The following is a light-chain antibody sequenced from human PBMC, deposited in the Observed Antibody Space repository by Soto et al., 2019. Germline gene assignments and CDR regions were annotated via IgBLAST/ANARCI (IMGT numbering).Light chain of an antibody. Sequence: QSVLTQPRSVSGSPGQSVTISCTGTSSDVGGYNSVSWYQHHPGKAPKLMIYDLTKRPSGVPDRFSGSKSGNTASLTISGLQAEDEADYYCCSYAGSRVVSGGGTKLTVL. CDR2: DLT. CDR3: CSYAGSRVV. CDR1: SSDVGGYNS. V-gene: IGLV2-11*01. J-gene: IGLJ2*01.